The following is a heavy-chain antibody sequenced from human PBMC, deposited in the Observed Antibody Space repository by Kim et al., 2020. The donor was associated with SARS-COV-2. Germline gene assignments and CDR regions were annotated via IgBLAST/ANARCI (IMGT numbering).Heavy chain of an antibody. V-gene: IGHV1-69*13. J-gene: IGHJ6*02. Sequence: SVKVSCKASGGTFSSYAISWVRQAPGQGLEWMGGIIPIFGTANYAQKFQDRVTITADESTSRAYMELSSLRSEDTAVYYCARDLHIVLVTAIMGRYYYGMDVWGQGTTVTVSS. D-gene: IGHD2-21*02. CDR3: ARDLHIVLVTAIMGRYYYGMDV. CDR1: GGTFSSYA. CDR2: IIPIFGTA.